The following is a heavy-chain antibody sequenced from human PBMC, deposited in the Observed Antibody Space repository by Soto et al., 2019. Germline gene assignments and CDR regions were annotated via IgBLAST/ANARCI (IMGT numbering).Heavy chain of an antibody. D-gene: IGHD3-3*01. CDR3: ATGDVGSGSYEDYYYMYV. CDR1: GYTFTSYD. V-gene: IGHV1-8*01. CDR2: MNPNSGNT. J-gene: IGHJ6*03. Sequence: ASVKVSCKASGYTFTSYDINWVRQATGQGLEWMGWMNPNSGNTAYAQKFQGRVTMTRNTSISTAYMELSSLRSEDTAVYYCATGDVGSGSYEDYYYMYVWGKGTTVTVSS.